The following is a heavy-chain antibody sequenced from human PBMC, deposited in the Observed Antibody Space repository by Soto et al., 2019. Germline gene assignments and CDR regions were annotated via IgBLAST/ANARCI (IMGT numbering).Heavy chain of an antibody. Sequence: QVQLVQSGAEVKKPGSSVKVSCKASGGTFSSYAISWVRQAPGQGLEWMGGIIPIFGTANYAQKFQGRVTITADESTSTAYMELSRLRSEDTAVYYCAREGPVKSSSWYDYWGQGTLVTVAS. D-gene: IGHD6-13*01. J-gene: IGHJ4*02. CDR3: AREGPVKSSSWYDY. V-gene: IGHV1-69*01. CDR2: IIPIFGTA. CDR1: GGTFSSYA.